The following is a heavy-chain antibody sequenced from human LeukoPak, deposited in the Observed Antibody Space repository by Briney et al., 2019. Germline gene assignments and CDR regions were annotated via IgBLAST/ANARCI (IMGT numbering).Heavy chain of an antibody. CDR3: ARDLGDFDCSSTSCPPGY. CDR2: ISSSSSYI. V-gene: IGHV3-21*01. Sequence: GGSLRLSCAASGFTFSSYSMNWVRQAPGKGLEWVSSISSSSSYIYYADSVKGRFTISRDNAKNSLYLKMNSLRAEDTAVYYCARDLGDFDCSSTSCPPGYWGQGTLVTVSS. J-gene: IGHJ4*02. D-gene: IGHD2-2*01. CDR1: GFTFSSYS.